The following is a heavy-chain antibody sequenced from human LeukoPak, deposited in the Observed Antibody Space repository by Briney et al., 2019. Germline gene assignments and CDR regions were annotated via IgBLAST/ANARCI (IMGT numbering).Heavy chain of an antibody. CDR2: VHHSGRT. CDR1: GYSISSDYY. V-gene: IGHV4-38-2*02. CDR3: ASLGSWYSNSDYYYYYYMDV. Sequence: PSETLSLTCTVSGYSISSDYYWGWIRQPPGKGLEWIGSVHHSGRTYYNPSLKSRVTISVDTSKNQFSLKLSSVTAADTAVYYCASLGSWYSNSDYYYYYYMDVWGKGTTVTISS. J-gene: IGHJ6*03. D-gene: IGHD6-13*01.